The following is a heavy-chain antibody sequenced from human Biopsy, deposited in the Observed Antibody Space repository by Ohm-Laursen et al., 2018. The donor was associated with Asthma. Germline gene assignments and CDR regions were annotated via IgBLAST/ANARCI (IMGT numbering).Heavy chain of an antibody. CDR2: INSDGSST. Sequence: SLRLSCAASGFTFSSYWMHWVRQAPGKGLMWVSRINSDGSSTTYADSVKGRFTISRDNAENTLYLRMNSLRAEDTVVYYCARVSALYDFWSGYSLYDYWGQGTLVTVSS. CDR1: GFTFSSYW. D-gene: IGHD3-3*01. J-gene: IGHJ4*02. V-gene: IGHV3-74*01. CDR3: ARVSALYDFWSGYSLYDY.